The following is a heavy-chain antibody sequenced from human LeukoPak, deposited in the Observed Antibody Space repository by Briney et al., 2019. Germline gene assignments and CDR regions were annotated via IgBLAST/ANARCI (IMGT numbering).Heavy chain of an antibody. D-gene: IGHD2-15*01. J-gene: IGHJ6*03. CDR1: GYTFTIYG. CDR3: ARVGGGSPTGVAYYYYYYMDV. V-gene: IGHV1-18*01. CDR2: ISAYNGNT. Sequence: ASVKLSCKSSGYTFTIYGISWVRQPPGQGLEWMGCISAYNGNTNYSQKLQGSVTMTTDTSTSTDYMELRRLRTHDTAVYYCARVGGGSPTGVAYYYYYYMDVWGKGTTVTVSS.